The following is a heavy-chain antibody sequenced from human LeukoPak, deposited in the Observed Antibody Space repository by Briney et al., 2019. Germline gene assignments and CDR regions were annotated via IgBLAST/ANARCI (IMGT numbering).Heavy chain of an antibody. D-gene: IGHD3-10*01. Sequence: GGSLRLPCAASGFTFSSYAMSWVRQAPGKGLEWVSAISGSGGSTYYADSVKGRFTISRDNSKNTLYLQMNSLRAEDTAVYYCAKAEPVLLWFGEFYWGQGTLVTVSS. J-gene: IGHJ4*02. CDR2: ISGSGGST. CDR3: AKAEPVLLWFGEFY. V-gene: IGHV3-23*01. CDR1: GFTFSSYA.